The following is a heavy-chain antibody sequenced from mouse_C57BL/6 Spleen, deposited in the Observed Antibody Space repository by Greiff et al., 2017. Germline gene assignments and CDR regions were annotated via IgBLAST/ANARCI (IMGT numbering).Heavy chain of an antibody. Sequence: QVQLKQSGAELARPGASVKLSCKASGYTFTSYGISWVKQRTGQGLEWIGEIYPRSGNTYYNEKFKGKATLTADKSSSTAYMELRSLTSEDSAVYFCARRYGNYDYAMDYWGQGTSGTVSS. D-gene: IGHD2-1*01. CDR2: IYPRSGNT. V-gene: IGHV1-81*01. J-gene: IGHJ4*01. CDR3: ARRYGNYDYAMDY. CDR1: GYTFTSYG.